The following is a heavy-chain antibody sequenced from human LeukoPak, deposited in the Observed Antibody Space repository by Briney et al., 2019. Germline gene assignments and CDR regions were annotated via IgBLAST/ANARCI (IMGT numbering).Heavy chain of an antibody. V-gene: IGHV3-33*06. J-gene: IGHJ4*02. Sequence: GRSLRLSCAASGFTFSSYGMHWVRQAPGKGLEWVAVIWYDGSNKYYADSVKGRFTISRDNSKNTLYLQMNSLRAEDTAVYYCAKGSDSSGYYDDYWGQGTQVTVSS. CDR3: AKGSDSSGYYDDY. CDR1: GFTFSSYG. D-gene: IGHD3-22*01. CDR2: IWYDGSNK.